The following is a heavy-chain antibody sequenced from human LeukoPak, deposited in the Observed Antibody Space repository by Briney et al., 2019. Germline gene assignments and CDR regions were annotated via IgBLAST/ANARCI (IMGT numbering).Heavy chain of an antibody. V-gene: IGHV4-59*01. CDR1: GGSISSYY. D-gene: IGHD6-25*01. CDR3: ARRGRNSSGWQDYL. J-gene: IGHJ4*02. CDR2: IYHTGST. Sequence: SETLSLTCTVSGGSISSYYWSWIRQPPGKGLEWIANIYHTGSTNYNPSLSSRVTISIDTAKNQFPLKLTSVTAADTAVYYCARRGRNSSGWQDYLWGQGTLVTVSS.